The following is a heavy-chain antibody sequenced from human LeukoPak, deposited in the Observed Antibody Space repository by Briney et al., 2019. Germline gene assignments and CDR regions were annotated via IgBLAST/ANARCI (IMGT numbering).Heavy chain of an antibody. CDR2: ISPNSGGT. CDR1: GYTFTGHY. J-gene: IGHJ5*02. CDR3: ARSYDFWSGPPFDP. D-gene: IGHD3-3*01. Sequence: GASVKVSCKASGYTFTGHYMHWVRQAPGQGLEWMGWISPNSGGTKYAQKFQGRVTLTRDTSISTAYMELSRLRCDDTAVYYCARSYDFWSGPPFDPWGQGTLVTVSS. V-gene: IGHV1-2*02.